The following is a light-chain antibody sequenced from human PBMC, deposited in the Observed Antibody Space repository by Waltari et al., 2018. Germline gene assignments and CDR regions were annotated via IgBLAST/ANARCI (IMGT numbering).Light chain of an antibody. J-gene: IGLJ3*02. CDR3: SSYTSSSTWV. CDR1: SSDVGGHNY. V-gene: IGLV2-14*01. Sequence: QSALTQPASVSGSPGQSITLPCTGTSSDVGGHNYVSWYQQHPGKAPKLMIYDVSKRPSGVSNRFSGSKSGNTASLTISGLQAEDEADYYCSSYTSSSTWVFGGGTKLTVL. CDR2: DVS.